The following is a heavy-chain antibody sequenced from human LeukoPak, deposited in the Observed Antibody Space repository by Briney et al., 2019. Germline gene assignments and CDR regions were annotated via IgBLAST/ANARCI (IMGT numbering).Heavy chain of an antibody. J-gene: IGHJ4*02. CDR2: IIPIFGTA. CDR3: ASGYSSSSLTTPKSYYFDY. D-gene: IGHD6-6*01. CDR1: GGTFSSYA. V-gene: IGHV1-69*13. Sequence: SVKVSCKASGGTFSSYAISWVRQAPGQGLEWMGGIIPIFGTANYAQKFQGRVTITADESTSTAYMELSSLRSEDTAVYYCASGYSSSSLTTPKSYYFDYWGQGTLVTVSS.